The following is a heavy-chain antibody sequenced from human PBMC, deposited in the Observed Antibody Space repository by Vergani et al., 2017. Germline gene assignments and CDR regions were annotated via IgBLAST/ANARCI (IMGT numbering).Heavy chain of an antibody. J-gene: IGHJ4*02. CDR1: GYTFTSYY. CDR2: INPCGPSI. V-gene: IGHV1-46*03. Sequence: QVQLVQSGAEVKKPGASVKVSCKASGYTFTSYYMHWVRQAPGQGLEWMGIINPCGPSITYAQTFQERVTMTRETSTNTVYMELSSLRSDDTAVYYCARGVEATISGRLDYWGQGTLVTVSS. D-gene: IGHD1-26*01. CDR3: ARGVEATISGRLDY.